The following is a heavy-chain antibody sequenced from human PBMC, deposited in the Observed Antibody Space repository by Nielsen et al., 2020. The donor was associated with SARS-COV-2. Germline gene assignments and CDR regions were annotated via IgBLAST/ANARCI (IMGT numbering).Heavy chain of an antibody. CDR1: GFTFDDYG. CDR2: ISWNSGSI. Sequence: GGSLRLSCAASGFTFDDYGMSWVRQAPGKGLEWVSGISWNSGSIGYADSVKGRFTISRDNAKNSLYLQMNSLRAEDTALYYCAKDERSYGSGSLDYWGQGTLVTVSS. J-gene: IGHJ4*02. V-gene: IGHV3-9*01. D-gene: IGHD3-10*01. CDR3: AKDERSYGSGSLDY.